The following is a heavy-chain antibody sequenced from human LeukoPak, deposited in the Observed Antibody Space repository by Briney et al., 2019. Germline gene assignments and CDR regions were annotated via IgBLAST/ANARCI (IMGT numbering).Heavy chain of an antibody. J-gene: IGHJ4*02. V-gene: IGHV3-73*01. CDR2: IRSKTNNYAT. D-gene: IGHD4-23*01. CDR3: ARRAGGYSHPYDY. Sequence: GGSLRLSCAASGFTFSGSALHWVRQASGKGLEWIGRIRSKTNNYATTYAASVTGRFTISRDDAENTAYLQMNSLKTEDTAVYYCARRAGGYSHPYDYWGQGTLVTVSS. CDR1: GFTFSGSA.